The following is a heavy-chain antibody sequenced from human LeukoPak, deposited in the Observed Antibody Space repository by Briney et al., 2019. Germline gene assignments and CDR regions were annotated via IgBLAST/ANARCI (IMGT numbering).Heavy chain of an antibody. CDR3: ARAYYECFDY. Sequence: PSETLSLTCTVSGGSISSGGYYWSWIRQHPGKGLEWIGYIYHSGSTYYNPSLKSRVTISVDRSKNQFSLKLSSVTAADTAVYYCARAYYECFDYWGQGTLVTVSS. V-gene: IGHV4-30-2*01. D-gene: IGHD3-22*01. J-gene: IGHJ4*02. CDR1: GGSISSGGYY. CDR2: IYHSGST.